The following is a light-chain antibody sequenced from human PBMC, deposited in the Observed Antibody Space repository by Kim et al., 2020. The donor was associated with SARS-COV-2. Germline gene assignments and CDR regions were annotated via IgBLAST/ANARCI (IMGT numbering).Light chain of an antibody. V-gene: IGLV2-11*01. CDR2: DVS. CDR3: CSYAGSYTYV. Sequence: GQSVTISCTGTRSDVGCYNYVSWYQQHPGKAPKLMIYDVSRRPSGVPDRFSGSKSGNTASLTISGLQAEDEGDYYCCSYAGSYTYVFGTGTKVTVL. J-gene: IGLJ1*01. CDR1: RSDVGCYNY.